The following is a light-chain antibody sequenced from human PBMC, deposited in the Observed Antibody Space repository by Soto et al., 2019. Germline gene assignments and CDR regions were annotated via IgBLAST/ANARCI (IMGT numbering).Light chain of an antibody. V-gene: IGKV3-11*01. Sequence: EIVLTQSPATLSLSPGEGATLSCRTSQSVSSFLAWYQQKPGQAPRLLIYDASNTFTGIPARFSGSGSGTYFTLTISSLEPEAFAAYYCQQRSNWPLKFCQGTLLEI. CDR2: DAS. J-gene: IGKJ5*01. CDR3: QQRSNWPLK. CDR1: QSVSSF.